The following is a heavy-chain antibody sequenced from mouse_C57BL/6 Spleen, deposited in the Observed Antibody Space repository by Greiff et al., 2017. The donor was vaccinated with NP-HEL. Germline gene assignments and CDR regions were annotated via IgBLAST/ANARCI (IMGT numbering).Heavy chain of an antibody. CDR3: ARWDGDFYYAMDY. V-gene: IGHV1-22*01. Sequence: VQLQQSGPELVKPGASVKMSCKASGYTFTDYNMHWVKQSHGQSLEWIGNINPNNGGTRYIQKFKGKATLPVNQSSSTAYMELRSLTSEESAVYYCARWDGDFYYAMDYWGQGTSVTVSS. CDR2: INPNNGGT. J-gene: IGHJ4*01. CDR1: GYTFTDYN. D-gene: IGHD2-13*01.